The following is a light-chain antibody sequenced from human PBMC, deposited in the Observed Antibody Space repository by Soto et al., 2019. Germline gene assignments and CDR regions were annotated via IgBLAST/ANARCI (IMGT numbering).Light chain of an antibody. CDR3: QQYGSSPRT. CDR1: QSVSSNF. Sequence: IVLTQSPGTLSLSPGERTTLSCRASQSVSSNFLDCYQQRPVQAPRLLIYGASSRATGIPDRFGGSGSGTDFTLTISRLEPEDFAVYYCQQYGSSPRTFGQGTMV. J-gene: IGKJ1*01. V-gene: IGKV3-20*01. CDR2: GAS.